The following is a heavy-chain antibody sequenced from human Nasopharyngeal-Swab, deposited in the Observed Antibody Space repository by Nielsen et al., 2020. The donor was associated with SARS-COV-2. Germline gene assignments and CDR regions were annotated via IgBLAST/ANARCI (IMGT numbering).Heavy chain of an antibody. CDR3: AKSKIMITFGGARDYFDY. Sequence: GESLKISCAASGFTFSSYAMSWVRQAPGKGLEWVSAISGSGGSTYHADSEKGRFNISRDNSKNTLYLQMNSLRAEDTAVYYCAKSKIMITFGGARDYFDYWGQGTLVTVSS. CDR2: ISGSGGST. D-gene: IGHD3-16*01. J-gene: IGHJ4*02. CDR1: GFTFSSYA. V-gene: IGHV3-23*01.